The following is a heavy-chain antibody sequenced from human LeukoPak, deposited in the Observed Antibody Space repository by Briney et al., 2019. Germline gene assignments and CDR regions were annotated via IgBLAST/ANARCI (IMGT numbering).Heavy chain of an antibody. CDR2: ISGTSRSTYI. CDR1: GFTFSTYN. CDR3: ARDGILTGYYKHTVDY. V-gene: IGHV3-21*01. D-gene: IGHD3-9*01. Sequence: GGSLRLSCAASGFTFSTYNMHWVRQAPGKGLEWVSSISGTSRSTYIYYADSVKGRFTISRDNAENSLYLQMNSLRAGDTAVYYCARDGILTGYYKHTVDYWGQGTLVTVSS. J-gene: IGHJ4*02.